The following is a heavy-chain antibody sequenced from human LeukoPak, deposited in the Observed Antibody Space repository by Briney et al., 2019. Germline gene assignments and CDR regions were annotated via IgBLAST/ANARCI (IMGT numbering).Heavy chain of an antibody. CDR3: ARDHGLASAWFDP. J-gene: IGHJ5*02. V-gene: IGHV4-4*07. Sequence: PSETLSLTCTVSGDSMNSYFWTWIRQPAGKGLEWIGRISTSEYTNYNPSLKSRVTMSIDTSKNQFSLKLSSVTAADTAVYYCARDHGLASAWFDPWGQGTLVTVSS. CDR1: GDSMNSYF. CDR2: ISTSEYT. D-gene: IGHD6-13*01.